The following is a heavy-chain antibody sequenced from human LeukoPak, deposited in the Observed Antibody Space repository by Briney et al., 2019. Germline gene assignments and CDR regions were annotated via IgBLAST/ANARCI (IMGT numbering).Heavy chain of an antibody. D-gene: IGHD3-22*01. CDR3: TTDFSLPITMIVVVNNIPRTTGAREPWSPL. J-gene: IGHJ4*02. V-gene: IGHV3-15*01. CDR1: GFTFSSYS. CDR2: IKSKTDGGTT. Sequence: GGSLRLSCAASGFTFSSYSMNWVRQAPGKGLEWVGRIKSKTDGGTTDYAAPVKGRFTISRDDSKNTLYLQMNSLKTEDTAVYYCTTDFSLPITMIVVVNNIPRTTGAREPWSPLWGQGTLVTVSS.